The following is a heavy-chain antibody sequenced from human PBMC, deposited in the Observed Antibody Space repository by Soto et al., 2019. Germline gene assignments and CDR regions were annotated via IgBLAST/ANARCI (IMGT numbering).Heavy chain of an antibody. Sequence: EVQLLESGGGLVQFGGSLRLSCAASGFMFSSYAMTWVRQAPGKGLEWVSVISGSGDNTYYADSVKGRFTISRDGSKDTLYMQMNSLSADDTAVYYCAKTFFSGSGSYRGWFDPWGQGTQVTVSS. D-gene: IGHD3-10*01. CDR3: AKTFFSGSGSYRGWFDP. CDR2: ISGSGDNT. V-gene: IGHV3-23*01. CDR1: GFMFSSYA. J-gene: IGHJ5*02.